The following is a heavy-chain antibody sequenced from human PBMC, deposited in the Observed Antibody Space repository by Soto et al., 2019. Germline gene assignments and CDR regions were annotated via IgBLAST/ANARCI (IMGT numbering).Heavy chain of an antibody. D-gene: IGHD3-22*01. CDR3: ARVALASSGTTYYSDH. Sequence: EVQLLESGGGLVQPGGSLRLSCAASGITFHSYVMRWIRQAPGKGLEWVSSISGSGDRTYYAGPVKGRFTISRDNSKNTLYLQMDSLRDEDTAMYYCARVALASSGTTYYSDHWGQGTLVTVSS. CDR2: ISGSGDRT. CDR1: GITFHSYV. V-gene: IGHV3-23*01. J-gene: IGHJ4*02.